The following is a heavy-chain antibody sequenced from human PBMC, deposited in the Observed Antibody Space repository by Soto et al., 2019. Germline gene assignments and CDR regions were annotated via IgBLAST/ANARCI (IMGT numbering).Heavy chain of an antibody. D-gene: IGHD3-10*01. CDR3: ARKVSGSTGRPDLWYFDL. CDR2: ISGGGDAT. J-gene: IGHJ2*01. V-gene: IGHV3-23*01. CDR1: GSTFSGYP. Sequence: EVQLLDSGGGLVQPGGSLRLSCAASGSTFSGYPLTWFRQAPGKGLEWVSAISGGGDATFYADSVKGRFTISRDNSKNTLYLQMNTLRAEDTAVYYCARKVSGSTGRPDLWYFDLWGRGTLVTVSS.